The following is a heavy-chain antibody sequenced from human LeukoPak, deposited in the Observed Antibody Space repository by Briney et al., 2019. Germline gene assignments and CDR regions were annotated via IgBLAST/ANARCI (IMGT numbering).Heavy chain of an antibody. Sequence: PGGSLRLSCAASGFTFSNAWMSWVRQAPGKGLEWIGEINHSGSTNYSPSLKSRVTISVDTSKNQFSLKLSSVTAADTAVYYCARHRKDIVVVVAATAAFDIWGQGTMVTVSS. J-gene: IGHJ3*02. D-gene: IGHD2-15*01. CDR2: INHSGST. CDR3: ARHRKDIVVVVAATAAFDI. V-gene: IGHV4-34*01. CDR1: GFTFSNAW.